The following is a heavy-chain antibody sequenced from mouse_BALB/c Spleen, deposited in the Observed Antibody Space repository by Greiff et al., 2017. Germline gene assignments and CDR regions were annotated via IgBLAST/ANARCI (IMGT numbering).Heavy chain of an antibody. CDR3: ARDYYGSSFRMDY. Sequence: VQLQESGPGLVAPSQSLSITCTVSGFSLTSYGVHWVRQPPGKGLEWLGVIWAGGSTNYNSALMSRLSISKDNSKSQVFLKMNSLQTDDTAMYYCARDYYGSSFRMDYWGQGTSVTVSS. V-gene: IGHV2-9*02. CDR1: GFSLTSYG. D-gene: IGHD1-1*01. J-gene: IGHJ4*01. CDR2: IWAGGST.